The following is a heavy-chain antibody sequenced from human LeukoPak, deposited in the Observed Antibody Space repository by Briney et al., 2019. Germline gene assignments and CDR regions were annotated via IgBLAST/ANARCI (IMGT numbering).Heavy chain of an antibody. Sequence: PGRSLRLSCAASGFTLSTYGMHWVRQAPGKGLEWVAVVWYDGSNIQYVDSVKGRFTISRDNSKSTLYLQMNSLTAEDTAVYYCARGGYSGTYYFDYWGQGTLVTVSS. V-gene: IGHV3-33*01. J-gene: IGHJ4*02. D-gene: IGHD1-26*01. CDR3: ARGGYSGTYYFDY. CDR1: GFTLSTYG. CDR2: VWYDGSNI.